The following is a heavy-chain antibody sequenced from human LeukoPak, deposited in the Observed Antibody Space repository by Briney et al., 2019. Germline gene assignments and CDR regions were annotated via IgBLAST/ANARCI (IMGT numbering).Heavy chain of an antibody. J-gene: IGHJ4*02. V-gene: IGHV1-18*01. Sequence: ASVKVSCKASGYTFTRNGISWVRQAPGQGLEWMGWISTYNGNTNYAQNLQGRVTMTTDTSTSTAYMELSSLRSEDTAVYYCARDSATNYGDYDYWGQGTLVTVSS. CDR2: ISTYNGNT. D-gene: IGHD4-17*01. CDR1: GYTFTRNG. CDR3: ARDSATNYGDYDY.